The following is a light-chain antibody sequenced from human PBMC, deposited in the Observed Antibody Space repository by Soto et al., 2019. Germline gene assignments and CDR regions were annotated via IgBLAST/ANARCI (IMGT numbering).Light chain of an antibody. CDR1: QTIYSN. CDR2: RSS. V-gene: IGKV3-15*01. CDR3: QQTYSAPFT. Sequence: IVMTQSPATLSVYPGERATLSCRASQTIYSNVAWYQQRPGQPPRLLIYRSSSRATGIPARFSGSGSGTDFTLTISSLQPEDFATYYCQQTYSAPFTFGPGTNVDIK. J-gene: IGKJ3*01.